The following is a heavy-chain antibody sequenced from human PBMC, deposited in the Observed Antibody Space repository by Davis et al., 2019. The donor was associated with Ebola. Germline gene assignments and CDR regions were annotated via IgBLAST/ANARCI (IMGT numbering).Heavy chain of an antibody. Sequence: GESLKISCAVPGFTFSSYWMNWVRQAPGRGLEWVATTSFEGGSDYYAESLKGRFTISRDNANNSLYLQMNSLRAEDTAVYYCARAGAGYDADYYYYGMDVWGQGTTVTVSS. CDR1: GFTFSSYW. V-gene: IGHV3-30*03. J-gene: IGHJ6*02. CDR3: ARAGAGYDADYYYYGMDV. D-gene: IGHD1-26*01. CDR2: TSFEGGSD.